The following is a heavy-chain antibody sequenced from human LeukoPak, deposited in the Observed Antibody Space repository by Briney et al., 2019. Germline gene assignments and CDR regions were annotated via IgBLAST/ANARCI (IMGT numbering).Heavy chain of an antibody. CDR1: GGSFSSCY. D-gene: IGHD3-10*01. CDR2: IYTSGTT. CDR3: ARDAKYYFGSRTYFFFEY. Sequence: SETLSLTCTVSGGSFSSCYWSWIRQPAGEGLEWIGHIYTSGTTNYNPSLKSRVTMSIDTSKNQFSLKLSSVTAADTAIYYCARDAKYYFGSRTYFFFEYWGQGTLLTVSS. J-gene: IGHJ4*02. V-gene: IGHV4-4*07.